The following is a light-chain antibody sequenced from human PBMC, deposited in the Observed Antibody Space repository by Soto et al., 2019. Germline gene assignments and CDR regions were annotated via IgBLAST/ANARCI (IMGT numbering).Light chain of an antibody. Sequence: EIVLTQSPSTLSFSPGDRATLSCRASQSVSSYLAWYQQKPGQAPRLLIYDVSNRATGIPARFSGSGSGTDFTLTISSLEPEDFAVYYCQQRSNWPRFTFGPGTKVDIK. CDR3: QQRSNWPRFT. CDR2: DVS. CDR1: QSVSSY. J-gene: IGKJ3*01. V-gene: IGKV3-11*01.